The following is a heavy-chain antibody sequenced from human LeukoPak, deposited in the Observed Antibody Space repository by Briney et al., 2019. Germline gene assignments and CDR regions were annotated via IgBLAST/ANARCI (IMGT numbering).Heavy chain of an antibody. J-gene: IGHJ3*02. D-gene: IGHD6-13*01. Sequence: GRSLRLSCAASGFTFSSYAMHWVRQAPGKGLEWVAVISYDGSNKYYADSVKGRFTISRDNSKNTLYLQMNSLRAEDTAVYYCARKRTRYSSTFDAFDIWGQGTMVTVSS. CDR1: GFTFSSYA. CDR2: ISYDGSNK. CDR3: ARKRTRYSSTFDAFDI. V-gene: IGHV3-30-3*01.